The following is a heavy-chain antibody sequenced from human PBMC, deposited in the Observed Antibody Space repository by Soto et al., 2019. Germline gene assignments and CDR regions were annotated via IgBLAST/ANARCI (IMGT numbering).Heavy chain of an antibody. J-gene: IGHJ4*02. CDR2: IRGSGGTT. CDR3: ARNCSGDCYSNFDY. Sequence: EVQLLESGGGLVQPGGSLRLSCAASGFTFSSYSMSWVRQAPGRGLEWVVAIRGSGGTTYYGESVRGRFTVSRANYRDTLYLQMNSLRAYDTALYSCARNCSGDCYSNFDYWAKGTMVTVSS. D-gene: IGHD2-21*02. CDR1: GFTFSSYS. V-gene: IGHV3-23*01.